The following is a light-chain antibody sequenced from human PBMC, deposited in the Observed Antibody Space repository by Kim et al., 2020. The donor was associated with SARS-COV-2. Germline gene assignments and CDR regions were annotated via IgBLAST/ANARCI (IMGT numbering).Light chain of an antibody. CDR3: SSYSTSSTLYV. CDR1: SSDIGGYNY. Sequence: QSALTQPASVSGSPGQSITISCTGTSSDIGGYNYVSWYQQYPGKAPKVLIYDVNNRPSGVSNRFSGSKSGNTASLTISGLQAEDEADYYCSSYSTSSTLYVFGTGTRVTVL. CDR2: DVN. V-gene: IGLV2-14*03. J-gene: IGLJ1*01.